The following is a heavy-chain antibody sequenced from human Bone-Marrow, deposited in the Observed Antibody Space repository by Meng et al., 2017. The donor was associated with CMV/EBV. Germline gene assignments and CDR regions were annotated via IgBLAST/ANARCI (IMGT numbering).Heavy chain of an antibody. CDR1: GFTFSSYG. V-gene: IGHV3-21*01. J-gene: IGHJ6*02. CDR3: ARDTSGRGGRSYYYYGMDV. Sequence: GGPLRLSCAAPGFTFSSYGMNWVRQAPGRGLEWVSSIRSSTTYIYYADSVKGRFTISRDNAKNSLYLQMNSLRAEDTAVYYCARDTSGRGGRSYYYYGMDVWGQGTTVTVSS. D-gene: IGHD1-26*01. CDR2: IRSSTTYI.